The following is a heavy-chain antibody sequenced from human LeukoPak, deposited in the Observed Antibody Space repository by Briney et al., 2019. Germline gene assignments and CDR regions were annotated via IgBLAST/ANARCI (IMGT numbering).Heavy chain of an antibody. CDR1: GFTFSDDY. V-gene: IGHV3-72*01. J-gene: IGHJ4*02. CDR2: SRDKAYSYTT. D-gene: IGHD3-16*01. CDR3: VRGTLVGDRRLFDY. Sequence: GGSLRLSCAASGFTFSDDYMDWVRQAPGKGLEWVGRSRDKAYSYTTEYAAAVRGRFTISRDDSKNSLYLQLNSLKTEDTAVYYCVRGTLVGDRRLFDYWGQGTLVTVSS.